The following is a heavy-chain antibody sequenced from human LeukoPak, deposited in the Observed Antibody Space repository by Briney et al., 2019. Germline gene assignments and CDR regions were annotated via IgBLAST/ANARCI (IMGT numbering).Heavy chain of an antibody. Sequence: PGGSLRLSCAASGFTFSSYGMPWVRQAPGKGLEWVAVIRYDGSNKYYADSVKGRFTISRDNSKNTLYLQMNSLRAEDTAVYYCARDRGDYDILTGLRWYYFDYWGQGTLVTVSS. CDR3: ARDRGDYDILTGLRWYYFDY. V-gene: IGHV3-33*01. CDR2: IRYDGSNK. J-gene: IGHJ4*02. CDR1: GFTFSSYG. D-gene: IGHD3-9*01.